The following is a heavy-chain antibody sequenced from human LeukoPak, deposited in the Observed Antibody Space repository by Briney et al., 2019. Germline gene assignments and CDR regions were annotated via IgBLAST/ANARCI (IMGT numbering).Heavy chain of an antibody. J-gene: IGHJ4*02. CDR3: AKVPIYGSGSAPGYYFDY. D-gene: IGHD3-10*01. V-gene: IGHV3-23*01. Sequence: PGGSLRLSCAASGFTFSSYGMSWVRQAPGKGLEWVSGISGNGSTIHYADSVKGRFTISRNNSKNTLHLQMNSLRAEDTAVYYCAKVPIYGSGSAPGYYFDYWGQGTLVTVSS. CDR1: GFTFSSYG. CDR2: ISGNGSTI.